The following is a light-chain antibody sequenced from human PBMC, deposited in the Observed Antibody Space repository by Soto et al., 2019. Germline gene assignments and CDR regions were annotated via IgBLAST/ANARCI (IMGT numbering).Light chain of an antibody. V-gene: IGLV2-14*01. CDR2: GVT. CDR3: TSYIHRRTLVV. Sequence: QSALTQPASVSGSPGQSITISCTGTSIDVGGYDYVSWYQHHPGKAPKLMIYGVTNRPSGVSNRFSGSKSGNTASLTISGLQPEDEADYYCTSYIHRRTLVVFGGGTQLTVL. J-gene: IGLJ2*01. CDR1: SIDVGGYDY.